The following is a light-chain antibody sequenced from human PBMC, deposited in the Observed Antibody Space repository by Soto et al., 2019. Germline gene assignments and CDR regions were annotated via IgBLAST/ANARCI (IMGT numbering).Light chain of an antibody. CDR2: DAS. CDR3: QQDQNCPFT. CDR1: QSVNSN. Sequence: EKVMTQSPATLSVSPGERATLSCRASQSVNSNLAWYQQKPGQAPRLLIYDASTRATGIPARFSGSGSGTQFTLTISSLQSEDFAVYYCQQDQNCPFTFGPGTKVDIK. V-gene: IGKV3-15*01. J-gene: IGKJ3*01.